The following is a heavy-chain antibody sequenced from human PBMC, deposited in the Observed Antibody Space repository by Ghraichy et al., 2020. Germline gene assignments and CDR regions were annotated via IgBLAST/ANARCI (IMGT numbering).Heavy chain of an antibody. V-gene: IGHV3-48*02. Sequence: GGSLRLSCAASGFPFGSYGINWVRQAPERGLEWLSYISTTGSAIYYADSVKGRFTISRDNAQYTLFLQMNSLRDEDTAVYYCARNPSYSGGQLGNALDLLGQGTMGTVSS. CDR3: ARNPSYSGGQLGNALDL. J-gene: IGHJ3*01. CDR1: GFPFGSYG. CDR2: ISTTGSAI. D-gene: IGHD1-26*01.